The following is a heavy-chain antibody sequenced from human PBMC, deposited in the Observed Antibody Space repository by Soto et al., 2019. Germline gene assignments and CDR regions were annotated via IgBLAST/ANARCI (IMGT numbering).Heavy chain of an antibody. CDR1: GGSISSSSYY. Sequence: SETLSLTCTVSGGSISSSSYYWGWIRQPPGKGLEWIGSIYYSGSTYYNPSLKSRVTISVDTSKNQFSLKLSSVTAADTAVYYCARPGDGYSGYEGEDDYWGQGTLVTVSS. CDR2: IYYSGST. CDR3: ARPGDGYSGYEGEDDY. J-gene: IGHJ4*02. D-gene: IGHD5-12*01. V-gene: IGHV4-39*01.